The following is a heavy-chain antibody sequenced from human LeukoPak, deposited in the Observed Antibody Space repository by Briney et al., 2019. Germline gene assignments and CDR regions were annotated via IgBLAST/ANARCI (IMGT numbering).Heavy chain of an antibody. CDR1: GFTFRSYW. CDR3: VVANCGGDCSH. D-gene: IGHD2-21*02. J-gene: IGHJ4*02. CDR2: INSDGSST. V-gene: IGHV3-74*01. Sequence: GGSLRLSCAASGFTFRSYWMYWVRQAPGKGLVWVSRINSDGSSTSYADSVKGRFTISRDNAKTTLYLYMNSLRAGDTAVYYCVVANCGGDCSHWGQGTLVTVSS.